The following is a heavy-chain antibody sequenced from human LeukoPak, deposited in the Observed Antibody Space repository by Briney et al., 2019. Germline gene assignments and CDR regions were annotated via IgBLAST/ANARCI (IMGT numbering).Heavy chain of an antibody. D-gene: IGHD1-26*01. CDR1: GGSFSGYY. V-gene: IGHV4-34*01. CDR2: INHSGST. Sequence: SETLSLTCAVYGGSFSGYYWSWIRQPPGKGLEWIGEINHSGSTNYNPSLKSRVTISVDTSKNQFSLKLSSVTAADTAVYYCARGDVGATLDFYYFDMDVWGRGTTATVSS. J-gene: IGHJ6*02. CDR3: ARGDVGATLDFYYFDMDV.